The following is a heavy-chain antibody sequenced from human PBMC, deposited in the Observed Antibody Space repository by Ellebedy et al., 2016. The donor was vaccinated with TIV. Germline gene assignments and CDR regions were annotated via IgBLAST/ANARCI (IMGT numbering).Heavy chain of an antibody. CDR2: ISYDGSNK. Sequence: GESLKISXAASGFTFSSYGMHWVRQAPGKGLEWVAVISYDGSNKYYADSVKGRFTISRDNSKNTLYLQMNSLRAEDTAVYYCELYYYDSSGYYGDYWGQGTLVTVSS. D-gene: IGHD3-22*01. CDR3: ELYYYDSSGYYGDY. V-gene: IGHV3-30*03. CDR1: GFTFSSYG. J-gene: IGHJ4*02.